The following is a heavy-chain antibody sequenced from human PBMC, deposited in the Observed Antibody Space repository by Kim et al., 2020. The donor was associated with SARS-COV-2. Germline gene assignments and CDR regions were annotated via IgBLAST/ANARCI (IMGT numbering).Heavy chain of an antibody. V-gene: IGHV4-34*01. J-gene: IGHJ6*02. Sequence: SETLSLTCAVYGGSFSGYYWSGIRQPPGKGLEWIGEINHSGSTNYNPSLKSRVTISVDTSKNQFSLKLSSVTAADTAVYYCARGLRFLEWLVIDYYYGMDVWGQGTTVTVSS. CDR1: GGSFSGYY. CDR2: INHSGST. D-gene: IGHD3-3*01. CDR3: ARGLRFLEWLVIDYYYGMDV.